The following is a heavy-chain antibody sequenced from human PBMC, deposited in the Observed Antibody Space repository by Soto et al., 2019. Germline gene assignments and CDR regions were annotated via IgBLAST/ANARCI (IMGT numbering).Heavy chain of an antibody. CDR1: GASITSYQ. CDR2: LYYSGIT. D-gene: IGHD3-22*01. J-gene: IGHJ5*01. CDR3: ARDSSGYYWFDS. Sequence: SETLSLTCTVSGASITSYQWSWIRQSPGKGLEWICNLYYSGITIYNPSLKSRVTISVDTSKNLFSLKLSSVTAVDSAVYYCARDSSGYYWFDSWGQGTQVTVS. V-gene: IGHV4-59*01.